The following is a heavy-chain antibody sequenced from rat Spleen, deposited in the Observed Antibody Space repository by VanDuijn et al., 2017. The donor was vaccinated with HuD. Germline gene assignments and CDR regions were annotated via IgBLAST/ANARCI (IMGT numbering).Heavy chain of an antibody. D-gene: IGHD1-12*02. CDR1: GHSIASSYR. J-gene: IGHJ3*01. V-gene: IGHV3-3*01. Sequence: EVQLQESGPGLVKPSQSLSLTCSVTGHSIASSYRWNWIRKFPGNKLEWMGYINSAGSPNYNPSPKSRISISRDTSKNPFFLQVDSVTTEDTATYYCARSDGTHYYLPFADWGQGTLVTVSS. CDR2: INSAGSP. CDR3: ARSDGTHYYLPFAD.